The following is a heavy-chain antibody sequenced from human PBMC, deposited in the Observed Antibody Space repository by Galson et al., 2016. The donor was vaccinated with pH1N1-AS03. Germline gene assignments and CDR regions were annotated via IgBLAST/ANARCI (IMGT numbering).Heavy chain of an antibody. CDR2: ISDSGTT. D-gene: IGHD2-15*01. CDR1: GVSVRSDY. CDR3: AKYCRGTKCYGRFDP. V-gene: IGHV4-59*02. Sequence: MSLTCTVSGVSVRSDYWSWVRQPPGKGLEWIAYISDSGTTNYNPSLKSRVTISVDTSKNQFSLRLSSVTAADTAVYYCAKYCRGTKCYGRFDPWGQGTLVTVSS. J-gene: IGHJ5*02.